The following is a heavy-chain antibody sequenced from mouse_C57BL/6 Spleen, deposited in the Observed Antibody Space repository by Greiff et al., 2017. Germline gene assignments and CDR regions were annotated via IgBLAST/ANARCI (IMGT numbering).Heavy chain of an antibody. CDR2: ISSGSSTI. CDR3: ARRRDYYGSSYGYFDV. V-gene: IGHV5-17*01. Sequence: VKVVESGGGLVKPGGSLKLSCAASGFTFSDYGMHWVRQAPEKGLEWVAYISSGSSTIYYADTVKGRFTISRDTAKNTLFLQMTSLRSEDTAMYYCARRRDYYGSSYGYFDVWGTGTTVTVSS. CDR1: GFTFSDYG. D-gene: IGHD1-1*01. J-gene: IGHJ1*03.